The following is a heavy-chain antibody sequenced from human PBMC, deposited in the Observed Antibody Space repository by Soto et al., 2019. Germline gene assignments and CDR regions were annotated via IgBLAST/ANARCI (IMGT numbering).Heavy chain of an antibody. Sequence: PGGSLRLSCAASGFTFSSYSMNWVRQAPGKGLEWVSYISSSSSTIYYADSVKGRFTISRDNAKNSLYLQMNSLRAEDTAVYYCARATVVTPNWFDPWGQGTLVTVSS. D-gene: IGHD4-17*01. J-gene: IGHJ5*02. CDR3: ARATVVTPNWFDP. V-gene: IGHV3-48*01. CDR1: GFTFSSYS. CDR2: ISSSSSTI.